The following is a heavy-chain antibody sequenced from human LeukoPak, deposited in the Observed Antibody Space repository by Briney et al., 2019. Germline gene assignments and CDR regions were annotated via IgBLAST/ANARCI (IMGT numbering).Heavy chain of an antibody. CDR2: INHSGST. CDR1: GGSFSGYY. Sequence: SETLSLTCAVYGGSFSGYYWSWIRQPPGKGLEWIGEINHSGSTNYNPSLKSRVTISVDTSKNQFSLKLSSVTAADTAVYYCARERDAFDIWGQGTMVTVSS. V-gene: IGHV4-34*01. CDR3: ARERDAFDI. J-gene: IGHJ3*02.